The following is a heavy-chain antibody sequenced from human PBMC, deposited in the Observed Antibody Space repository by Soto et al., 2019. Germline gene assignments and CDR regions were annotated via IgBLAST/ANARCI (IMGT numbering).Heavy chain of an antibody. J-gene: IGHJ6*02. CDR3: ARAEVVPAAILYYGMDV. Sequence: SETLSLTCTVSGGSISSYYWSWIRQPPGKGLEWIGYIYYSGSTNYNPSLKSRVTISVDTSKNQFSLKLSSVTAADTAVYYCARAEVVPAAILYYGMDVWGQGTTVTVSS. V-gene: IGHV4-59*01. D-gene: IGHD2-2*02. CDR1: GGSISSYY. CDR2: IYYSGST.